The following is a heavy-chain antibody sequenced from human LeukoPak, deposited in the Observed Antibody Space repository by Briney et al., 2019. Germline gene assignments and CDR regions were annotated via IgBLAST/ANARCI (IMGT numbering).Heavy chain of an antibody. Sequence: GGSLRLSCVASGFTFSNYNMNWVRQAPGKGLEWVANIKEDGSEKYYVDSVKGRFTISRDNARNSLYLQMNSLRAEDTAVYYCARDEHWGQGTLVTVSS. CDR1: GFTFSNYN. D-gene: IGHD2-21*01. CDR3: ARDEH. CDR2: IKEDGSEK. J-gene: IGHJ4*02. V-gene: IGHV3-7*04.